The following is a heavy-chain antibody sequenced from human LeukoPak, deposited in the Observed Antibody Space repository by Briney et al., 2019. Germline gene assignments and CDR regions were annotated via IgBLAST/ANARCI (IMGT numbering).Heavy chain of an antibody. D-gene: IGHD3-9*01. CDR1: GYTFTSYG. CDR2: ISGYNGKT. Sequence: ASVKVSCKASGYTFTSYGISWVRQAPGQGLEWMGWISGYNGKTNHTQEFQGRVTMTTDTSTSTAYMDLRSLRSDDTAVYYCARDQAATNTQVRFCLDWGQGTLVTVSS. J-gene: IGHJ4*02. V-gene: IGHV1-18*01. CDR3: ARDQAATNTQVRFCLD.